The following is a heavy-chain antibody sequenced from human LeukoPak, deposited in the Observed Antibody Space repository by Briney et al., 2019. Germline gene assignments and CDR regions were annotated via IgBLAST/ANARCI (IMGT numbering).Heavy chain of an antibody. CDR2: ISSNGGST. D-gene: IGHD2-21*02. V-gene: IGHV3-64D*06. CDR1: GFTFSSYA. J-gene: IGHJ4*02. Sequence: GGSLRLSCSASGFTFSSYAMHWVRQAPGKGLEYVSAISSNGGSTYYADSVKGRFTISRDNSKNTLYLQMSSLRAEDTAVYYRVKDQDIVVVTADFDYWGQGTLVTVSS. CDR3: VKDQDIVVVTADFDY.